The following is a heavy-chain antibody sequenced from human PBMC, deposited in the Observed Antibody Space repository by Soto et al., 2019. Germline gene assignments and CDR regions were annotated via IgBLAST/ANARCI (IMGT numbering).Heavy chain of an antibody. J-gene: IGHJ6*02. D-gene: IGHD3-3*01. CDR2: IYYSGST. CDR1: GGSISSGGYY. Sequence: SATLSLTCTVSGGSISSGGYYWSWIRQHPGKGLEWIGYIYYSGSTYYNPSLKSRVTISVDTSKNQFSLKLSSVTAADPAVYYCARDRTIFEFQPQGLSLGYTQNSGMDVWGQGTTVTVSS. CDR3: ARDRTIFEFQPQGLSLGYTQNSGMDV. V-gene: IGHV4-31*03.